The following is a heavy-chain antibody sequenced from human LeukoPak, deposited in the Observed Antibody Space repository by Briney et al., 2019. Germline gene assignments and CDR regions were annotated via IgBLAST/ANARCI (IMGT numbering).Heavy chain of an antibody. D-gene: IGHD2-15*01. CDR3: ARGVYCSGGSCYIPFDY. CDR1: GGSFSGCY. Sequence: PSETLSLTCAVYGGSFSGCYWSWIRQPPGKGLEWIGEINHSGRTNYNPSLKSRVTISVDTSKNQFSLKLSSVTAADTAVYYCARGVYCSGGSCYIPFDYWGQGTLVTVSS. V-gene: IGHV4-34*01. CDR2: INHSGRT. J-gene: IGHJ4*02.